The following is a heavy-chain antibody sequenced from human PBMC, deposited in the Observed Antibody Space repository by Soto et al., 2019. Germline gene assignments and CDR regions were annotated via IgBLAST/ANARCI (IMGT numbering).Heavy chain of an antibody. CDR1: GFTFSSYA. V-gene: IGHV3-23*01. D-gene: IGHD2-2*01. J-gene: IGHJ5*02. CDR2: ISGSGSTI. CDR3: ARSAFPAAILGTNWFDP. Sequence: EVQLLESGGGLVQPGGSLRLSCAASGFTFSSYAMSWVRQAPGKGLEWVSAISGSGSTIYYADSVKGRFTISRDNAKNSLYLQMNSLRAEDTAVYYCARSAFPAAILGTNWFDPWGQGTLVTVSS.